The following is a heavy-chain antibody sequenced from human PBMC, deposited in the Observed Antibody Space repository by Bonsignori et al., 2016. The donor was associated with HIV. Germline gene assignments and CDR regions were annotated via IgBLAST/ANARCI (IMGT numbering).Heavy chain of an antibody. D-gene: IGHD3-3*01. CDR1: GYTFTSYD. Sequence: ASVKVSCKASGYTFTSYDINWVRQATGQGLEWMGWMNPNSGNTGYAQKFQGRVTMTRNTSISTAYMELSSLRSEDTAVYYCARGPRITIFGVVINARRRIDYWGQGTLVTVSS. J-gene: IGHJ4*02. CDR2: MNPNSGNT. V-gene: IGHV1-8*01. CDR3: ARGPRITIFGVVINARRRIDY.